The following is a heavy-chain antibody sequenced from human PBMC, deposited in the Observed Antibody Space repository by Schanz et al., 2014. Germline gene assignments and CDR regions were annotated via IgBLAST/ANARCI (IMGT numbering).Heavy chain of an antibody. Sequence: EVQLAESGGGLVQPGGSLRLSCAASGFTFSGFWMTWVRQAPGKGLEWVANIKKDGSEKYYVDSVKVRFTISRDNAKNSLFLQMNSLRPEDTAVYYCAKGRFGELSAFDIWGQGTMVTVSS. J-gene: IGHJ3*02. D-gene: IGHD3-10*01. CDR1: GFTFSGFW. V-gene: IGHV3-7*01. CDR3: AKGRFGELSAFDI. CDR2: IKKDGSEK.